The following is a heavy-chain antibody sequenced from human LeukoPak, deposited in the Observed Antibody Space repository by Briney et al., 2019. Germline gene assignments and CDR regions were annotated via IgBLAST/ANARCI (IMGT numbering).Heavy chain of an antibody. J-gene: IGHJ4*02. CDR2: MSYDGTNR. CDR1: GFNFNNYA. D-gene: IGHD3-10*01. CDR3: ARVARTGIGELLRPLDK. V-gene: IGHV3-30-3*01. Sequence: SGGSLRLFCTVSGFNFNNYAMHWVRQAPGKGLEWVTIMSYDGTNRYYADSVKGRFTVSRDNSKNTLYLQMNSLRSDDTAVYYCARVARTGIGELLRPLDKWGQGTLVSVSS.